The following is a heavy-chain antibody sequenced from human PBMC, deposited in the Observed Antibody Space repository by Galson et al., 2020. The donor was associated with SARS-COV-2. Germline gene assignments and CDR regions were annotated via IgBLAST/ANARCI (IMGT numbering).Heavy chain of an antibody. CDR3: AGRVAGAGSLHS. CDR2: TYYRSQWST. Sequence: PSQTLTLTCAISGDSISSNSAAWNWIRQPPSRGLEWLGRTYYRSQWSTDYAVSVKRRITNNPDTSKNQFALQLNSVTPEDTDIYYCAGRVAGAGSLHSWGQGTMVIVSS. J-gene: IGHJ3*02. V-gene: IGHV6-1*01. D-gene: IGHD6-13*01. CDR1: GDSISSNSAA.